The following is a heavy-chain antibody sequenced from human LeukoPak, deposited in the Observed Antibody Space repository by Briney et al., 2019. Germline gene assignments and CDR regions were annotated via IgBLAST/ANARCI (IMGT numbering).Heavy chain of an antibody. CDR3: ARDNSNTHSDY. Sequence: PSETLSLTCAVSGYSISSGYYWGWIRQPPGKGLEWIGSIYHSGSTYYNPSLKSRVTISVDTSNNQFSLKLSSVTAADTAVYYCARDNSNTHSDYWGQGTLVTVSS. CDR1: GYSISSGYY. CDR2: IYHSGST. V-gene: IGHV4-38-2*02. J-gene: IGHJ4*02. D-gene: IGHD4-11*01.